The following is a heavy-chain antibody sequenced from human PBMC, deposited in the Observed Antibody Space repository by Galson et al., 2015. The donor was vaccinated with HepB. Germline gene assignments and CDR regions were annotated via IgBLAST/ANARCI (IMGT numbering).Heavy chain of an antibody. D-gene: IGHD3-22*01. V-gene: IGHV3-7*03. Sequence: SLRLSCAASGFTFSSYWMSWVRQAPGKGLEWVANIKQDGSEKYYVDSVKGRFTISRDNAKNSLYLQMNSLRAEDTAVYYCARDLRYYYDSSGLWGQGTLVTVSS. J-gene: IGHJ4*02. CDR3: ARDLRYYYDSSGL. CDR1: GFTFSSYW. CDR2: IKQDGSEK.